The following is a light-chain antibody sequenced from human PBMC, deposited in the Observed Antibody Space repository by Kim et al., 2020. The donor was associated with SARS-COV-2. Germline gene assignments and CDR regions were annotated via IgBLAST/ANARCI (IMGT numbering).Light chain of an antibody. CDR2: AAS. J-gene: IGKJ5*01. Sequence: IQLTQSPSSLSASVGDRVTITCRASQGISSYLAWHQQKPGRPPKVLIYAASSLQSGVPSRFSGSGSGTDFTLTISSLQPEDSATYFCQQFNSYPITFGQGTRLEIK. CDR1: QGISSY. CDR3: QQFNSYPIT. V-gene: IGKV1-9*01.